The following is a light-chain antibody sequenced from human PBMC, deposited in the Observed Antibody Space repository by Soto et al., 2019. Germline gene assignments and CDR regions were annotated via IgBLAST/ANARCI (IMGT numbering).Light chain of an antibody. Sequence: EIVLTQSPATLSLSPGERATLSCRASQSVSSYLAWYQQKPGQAPRLLIYDASNRATGIPARFSGSGSGTDFTLTISSLEPEDFAVYYCQQRFSSWTLGQGTKVEIK. J-gene: IGKJ1*01. V-gene: IGKV3-11*01. CDR3: QQRFSSWT. CDR1: QSVSSY. CDR2: DAS.